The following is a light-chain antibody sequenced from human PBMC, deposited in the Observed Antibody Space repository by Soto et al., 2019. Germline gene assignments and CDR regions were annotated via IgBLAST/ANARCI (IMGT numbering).Light chain of an antibody. CDR3: QQYGTSPGT. CDR2: GAS. Sequence: EIVLTQSPGTLSLSPGERATLSCRASHAVTNNFLAWYQQKPGQAPRLVIYGASSRPAGIPGRFSGSGAGTDFTLSISRLEPEDFAVYFCQQYGTSPGTFGQGTKLEIK. V-gene: IGKV3-20*01. CDR1: HAVTNNF. J-gene: IGKJ2*01.